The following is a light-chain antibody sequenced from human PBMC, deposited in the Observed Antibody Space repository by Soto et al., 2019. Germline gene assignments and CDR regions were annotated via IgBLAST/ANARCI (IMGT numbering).Light chain of an antibody. V-gene: IGKV1-17*03. Sequence: DIQMTQSPSAMSASVGDRVTLTCRASQGIDKYLAWFQQKPGKVPKRLIYTASSLQSGVPSRLSGSGFGTEFTLTISSLQLEDFATYYCLQYKTYPLTFGQGTRLEIK. CDR1: QGIDKY. J-gene: IGKJ5*01. CDR3: LQYKTYPLT. CDR2: TAS.